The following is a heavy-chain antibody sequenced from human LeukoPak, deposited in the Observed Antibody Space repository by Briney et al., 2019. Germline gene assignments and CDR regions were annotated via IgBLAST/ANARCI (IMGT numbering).Heavy chain of an antibody. CDR1: GGSISSGGYS. J-gene: IGHJ4*02. CDR3: ASNSGYKVYFDY. D-gene: IGHD3-22*01. Sequence: SQTLSLTCAVSGGSISSGGYSWSWIRQPPGKGLEWIGYIYHSGSTYYNPSLKSRVTISVDTSKNQFSLKLSSVTAADTAVYYCASNSGYKVYFDYWGQGTLVTVSS. CDR2: IYHSGST. V-gene: IGHV4-30-2*01.